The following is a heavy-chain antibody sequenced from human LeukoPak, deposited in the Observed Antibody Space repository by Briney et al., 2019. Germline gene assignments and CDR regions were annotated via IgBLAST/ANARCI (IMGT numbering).Heavy chain of an antibody. J-gene: IGHJ4*02. CDR3: ARGNGGCSYGYIDY. Sequence: PGGSLRLSCAASGFTFSSYWMHWVRQVPGKGLVWVSRINSDGSNTTYADSVKGRFTISRDNAKNTLYLQMNSLRAEDTAVYYCARGNGGCSYGYIDYWGQGTLVTVSS. V-gene: IGHV3-74*01. D-gene: IGHD5-18*01. CDR2: INSDGSNT. CDR1: GFTFSSYW.